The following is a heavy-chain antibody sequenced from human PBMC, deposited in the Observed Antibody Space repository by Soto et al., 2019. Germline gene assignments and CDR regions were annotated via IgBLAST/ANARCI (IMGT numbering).Heavy chain of an antibody. V-gene: IGHV3-30*18. CDR2: TSYDGSNT. CDR1: GFTFSSFG. Sequence: GGSLRLSCVASGFTFSSFGMHWVRQAPGKGLEWVAVTSYDGSNTYYADSVKGRFTISRDNSKNTLYLQMNSLGAEDTAVYYCAKGGALVPAAILDYWGQGTLVTVSS. CDR3: AKGGALVPAAILDY. D-gene: IGHD2-2*01. J-gene: IGHJ4*02.